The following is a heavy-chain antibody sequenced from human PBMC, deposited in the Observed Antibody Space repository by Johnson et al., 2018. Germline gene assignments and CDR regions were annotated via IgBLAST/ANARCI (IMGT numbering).Heavy chain of an antibody. Sequence: VQLVESGGGLVQPGGSLRLSCAASGFTVSSNYMSWVRQAPGKGLEWVSVIYSGGSTYYADSVTGRFTISRDNSKNTLYLQMNSLRAEDTAVYYCASEIVVVVAATPNGAFDIWGQGTMVTVSS. V-gene: IGHV3-66*02. CDR3: ASEIVVVVAATPNGAFDI. D-gene: IGHD2-15*01. CDR2: IYSGGST. CDR1: GFTVSSNY. J-gene: IGHJ3*02.